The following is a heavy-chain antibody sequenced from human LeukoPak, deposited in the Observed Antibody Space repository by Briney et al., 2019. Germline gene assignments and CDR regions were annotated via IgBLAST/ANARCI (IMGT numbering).Heavy chain of an antibody. J-gene: IGHJ6*03. CDR1: GYTFNGYY. CDR3: ARGMEPYYYMDV. D-gene: IGHD1-26*01. V-gene: IGHV1-2*02. Sequence: ASVKVSCKASGYTFNGYYMHWVRQAPGQGLEWMGWINPDSGGTNYAQKFQGRVTMTRDTSISTAYMELSRLRSDDTAVYYCARGMEPYYYMDVWGKGTTVTVSS. CDR2: INPDSGGT.